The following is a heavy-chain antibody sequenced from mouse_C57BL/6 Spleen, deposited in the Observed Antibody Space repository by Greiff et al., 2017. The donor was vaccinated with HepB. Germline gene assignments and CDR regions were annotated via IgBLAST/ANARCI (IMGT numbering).Heavy chain of an antibody. CDR2: IDPENGDT. Sequence: EVQLQQSGAELVRPGASVKLSCTASGFNIKDDYMHWVKQRPEQGLEWIGWIDPENGDTEYASKFQGKATITADTSSNTAYLQLSSLTSEDTAVYYCTPLLGPWFAYWGQGTLVTVSA. D-gene: IGHD4-1*01. CDR3: TPLLGPWFAY. V-gene: IGHV14-4*01. CDR1: GFNIKDDY. J-gene: IGHJ3*01.